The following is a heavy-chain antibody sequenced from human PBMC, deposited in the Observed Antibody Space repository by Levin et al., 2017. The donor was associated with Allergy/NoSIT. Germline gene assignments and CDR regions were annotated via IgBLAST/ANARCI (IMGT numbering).Heavy chain of an antibody. CDR3: ARDNRYCSSVSCYASPYYYYHMDV. CDR2: IGPTGDT. CDR1: GFTFSDYA. D-gene: IGHD2-2*01. V-gene: IGHV3-13*01. Sequence: GGSLRLSCEVSGFTFSDYAMQWFRQVTGRGLEWVSAIGPTGDTSYAGSVKGRFTISRENARNSLYLQMNSLRAEDTAVYYCARDNRYCSSVSCYASPYYYYHMDVWGKGTAVTVSS. J-gene: IGHJ6*03.